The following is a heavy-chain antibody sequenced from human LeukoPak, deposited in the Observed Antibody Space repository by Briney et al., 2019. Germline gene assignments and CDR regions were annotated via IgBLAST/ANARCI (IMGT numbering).Heavy chain of an antibody. CDR2: INHSGST. CDR1: GGSFSGYY. D-gene: IGHD1-26*01. Sequence: PSETLSLTCAVYGGSFSGYYWSWIRQPPGKGLEWIGEINHSGSTNYNPSLKSRVTISVDTSKNQFSLKLSSVAAADTAVYYCARGSSSDYWGQGTLVTVSS. V-gene: IGHV4-34*01. J-gene: IGHJ4*02. CDR3: ARGSSSDY.